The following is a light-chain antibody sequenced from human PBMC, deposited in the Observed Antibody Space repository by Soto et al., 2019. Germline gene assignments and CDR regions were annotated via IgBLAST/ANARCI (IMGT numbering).Light chain of an antibody. V-gene: IGLV2-14*01. J-gene: IGLJ2*01. CDR3: SSYTSRSTVV. Sequence: QSALTQPASVSGSPGQSITISCTATTSDVGGFDSVSWYQQHPGTAPRVIIYEVSNRPSGVSYRFSGSKSANTASLTISGLQADDEADYYCSSYTSRSTVVFGGGTKLTVL. CDR1: TSDVGGFDS. CDR2: EVS.